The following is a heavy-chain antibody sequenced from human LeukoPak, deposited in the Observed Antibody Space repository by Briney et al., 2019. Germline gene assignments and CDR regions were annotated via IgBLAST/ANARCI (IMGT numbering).Heavy chain of an antibody. Sequence: QTGGSLRRSCAASGFTFSGSAMHWVRQASGKGREWVGRIRSKANSYAPAYAASVKSRFTTSSDDSKNTAYRQMNSLKTEDTAVYYCTRLSYYYGSGSYSTRYRSPIDCGQGTLVTVSS. D-gene: IGHD3-10*01. CDR1: GFTFSGSA. V-gene: IGHV3-73*01. CDR3: TRLSYYYGSGSYSTRYRSPID. J-gene: IGHJ4*02. CDR2: IRSKANSYAP.